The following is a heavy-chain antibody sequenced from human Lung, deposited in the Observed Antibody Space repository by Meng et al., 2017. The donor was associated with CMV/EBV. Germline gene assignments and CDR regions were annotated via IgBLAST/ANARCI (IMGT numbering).Heavy chain of an antibody. CDR2: IGTAGDT. V-gene: IGHV3-13*01. Sequence: GGSLRLXXAASGFTFGGYDMHWVRQATGKGLEWVSVIGTAGDTYYPGSVRGRFTISRENAKNSIYLQMNSLRAGDTAVYYCARGRYFDWLLSEQNGSELLADWGQGTXVTVSS. D-gene: IGHD3-9*01. CDR1: GFTFGGYD. J-gene: IGHJ4*02. CDR3: ARGRYFDWLLSEQNGSELLAD.